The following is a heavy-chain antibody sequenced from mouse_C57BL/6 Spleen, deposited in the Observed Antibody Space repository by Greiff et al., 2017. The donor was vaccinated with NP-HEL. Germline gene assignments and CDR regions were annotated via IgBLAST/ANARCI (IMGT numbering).Heavy chain of an antibody. CDR3: ARREIYYDYGDYFDC. CDR2: IYPGDGDT. CDR1: GYAFSSYW. V-gene: IGHV1-80*01. J-gene: IGHJ2*01. D-gene: IGHD2-4*01. Sequence: VQLQQSGAELVKPGASVKISCKASGYAFSSYWMNWVKQRPGKGLEWIGQIYPGDGDTNYNGKFKGKATLTADKSSSTAYMQLSSLTSEDSAVYFCARREIYYDYGDYFDCWGQGTTLTVSS.